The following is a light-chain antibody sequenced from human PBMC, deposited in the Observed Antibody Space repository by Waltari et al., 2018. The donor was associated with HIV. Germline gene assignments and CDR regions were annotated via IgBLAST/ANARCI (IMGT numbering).Light chain of an antibody. Sequence: SYELTQPSSVSVSPGQTARITCSGDLLAKKKYVRGFQQKPGQAPLLVMYKDSERPSGIPARFSGSSSGTTVSLTIGGAQVDDEADYYCYSAADNSGLFGGGTKLTVL. CDR1: LLAKKKY. CDR3: YSAADNSGL. V-gene: IGLV3-27*01. J-gene: IGLJ3*02. CDR2: KDS.